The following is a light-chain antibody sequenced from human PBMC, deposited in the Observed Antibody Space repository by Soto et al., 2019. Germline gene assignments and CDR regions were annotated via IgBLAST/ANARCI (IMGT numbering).Light chain of an antibody. CDR1: SRYVGGYDY. CDR2: NVY. V-gene: IGLV2-14*01. Sequence: QSVLTQPASVSGSPGQSITISCTGTSRYVGGYDYVGWYQQHPGKAPKLMIYNVYNRPSGVSFRFSGSKSGNTASLTISGLQTEDEADYYCTSYTNRYTYVFGTGTKVTVL. CDR3: TSYTNRYTYV. J-gene: IGLJ1*01.